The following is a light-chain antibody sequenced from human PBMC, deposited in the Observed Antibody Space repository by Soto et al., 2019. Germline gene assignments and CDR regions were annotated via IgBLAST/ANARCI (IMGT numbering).Light chain of an antibody. CDR3: QQSYRTPVT. V-gene: IGKV1-39*01. CDR1: QSIATF. J-gene: IGKJ2*01. CDR2: AAS. Sequence: DIQMTQSPSSLSASVGDRVTITCRASQSIATFINWYQQRPGQAPRLLISAASNLESGVPSTFSGSGCETVFTLTISSLQPEDFATYYCQQSYRTPVTFGQGTKLEIK.